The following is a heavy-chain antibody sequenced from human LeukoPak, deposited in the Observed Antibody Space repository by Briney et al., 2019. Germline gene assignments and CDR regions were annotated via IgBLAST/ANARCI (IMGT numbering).Heavy chain of an antibody. CDR1: GGSISSSSYY. D-gene: IGHD3-10*01. J-gene: IGHJ4*02. V-gene: IGHV4-61*01. CDR2: IYYSGST. Sequence: PSETLSLTCTVSGGSISSSSYYWGWIRQPPGKGLEWIGYIYYSGSTNYNPSLKSRVTISVDTSKSQFSLKLSSVTAADTAVYYCAREDPYGSGSYYDYWGQGTLVTVSS. CDR3: AREDPYGSGSYYDY.